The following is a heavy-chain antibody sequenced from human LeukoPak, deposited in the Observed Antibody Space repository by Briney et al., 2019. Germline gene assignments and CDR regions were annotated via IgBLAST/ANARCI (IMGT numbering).Heavy chain of an antibody. CDR1: GGSLSSSSYY. Sequence: SETLSLTCTVSGGSLSSSSYYWGWIRQPPGKGLEWIGSIYYSGSTYYNPSLKSRVTISVDTSKNQFSLKLSSVTAADTAVYYCARLDRVWKGYSNYGLNWFDPWGQGTLVTVSS. CDR2: IYYSGST. CDR3: ARLDRVWKGYSNYGLNWFDP. J-gene: IGHJ5*02. D-gene: IGHD4-11*01. V-gene: IGHV4-39*01.